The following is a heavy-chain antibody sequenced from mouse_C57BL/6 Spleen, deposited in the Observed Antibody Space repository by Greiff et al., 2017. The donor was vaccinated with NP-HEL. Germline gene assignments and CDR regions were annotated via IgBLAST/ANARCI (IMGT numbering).Heavy chain of an antibody. J-gene: IGHJ2*01. Sequence: EVQLVESGGGLVKPGGSLKLSCAASGFTFSSYAMSWVRQTPEKRLEWVATISDGGSYTYYPDNVKGRFTISRDHAKNNLYLQMSHLKSEDTAMYYCARRGSGSPDYFDYWGQGTTLTVSS. CDR2: ISDGGSYT. CDR3: ARRGSGSPDYFDY. V-gene: IGHV5-4*01. D-gene: IGHD3-2*02. CDR1: GFTFSSYA.